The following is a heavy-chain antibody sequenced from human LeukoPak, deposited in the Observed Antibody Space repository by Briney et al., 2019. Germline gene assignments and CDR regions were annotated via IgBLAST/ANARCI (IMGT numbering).Heavy chain of an antibody. CDR1: GFTFRTYS. CDR2: ISKSSTYI. D-gene: IGHD3-10*01. CDR3: ARGSGVHY. V-gene: IGHV3-21*01. Sequence: PGGSLRLCCAASGFTFRTYSMNWVRQAPGKGLEWVASISKSSTYIYYADSVKGRFTISRDNTNNSLYLQMNSLGVDDTAVYYCARGSGVHYWGQGTLLIVSS. J-gene: IGHJ4*02.